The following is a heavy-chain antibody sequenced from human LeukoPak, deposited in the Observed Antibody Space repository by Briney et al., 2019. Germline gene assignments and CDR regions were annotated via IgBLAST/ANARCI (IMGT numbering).Heavy chain of an antibody. CDR3: ASARTVRDGYNFDY. D-gene: IGHD5-24*01. J-gene: IGHJ4*02. CDR1: GNTFTTSFTTY. CDR2: IIPIFGTA. Sequence: GASVKISCKASGNTFTTSFTTYYMHWVRQAPGQGLEWMGGIIPIFGTANYVQKFQGRVTITTDEPTSTAYMELSSLRSEDTAVYYCASARTVRDGYNFDYWGQGTLVTVSS. V-gene: IGHV1-69*05.